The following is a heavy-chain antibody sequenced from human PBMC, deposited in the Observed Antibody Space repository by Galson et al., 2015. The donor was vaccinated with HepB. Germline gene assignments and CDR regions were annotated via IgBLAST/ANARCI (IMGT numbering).Heavy chain of an antibody. CDR3: AREDCSSTSCALGTFDI. CDR2: ISSSSNYI. V-gene: IGHV3-21*01. Sequence: SLRLSCAASGFTFSSYSMNWVRQAPGKGLEWVSSISSSSNYIYYADSVKGRFTISRDNAKNSLYLQMNSLRAEDKAVYYCAREDCSSTSCALGTFDIWGQGTMVTVSS. CDR1: GFTFSSYS. J-gene: IGHJ3*02. D-gene: IGHD2-2*01.